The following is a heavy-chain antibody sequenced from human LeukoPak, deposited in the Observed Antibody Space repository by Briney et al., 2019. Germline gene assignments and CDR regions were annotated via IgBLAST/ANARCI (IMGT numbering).Heavy chain of an antibody. V-gene: IGHV4-31*03. D-gene: IGHD6-13*01. CDR2: IYYSGST. CDR3: ARAPAGAQIAAPDY. J-gene: IGHJ4*02. CDR1: GGSISSGGYY. Sequence: SETLSLTCTVSGGSISSGGYYWSWIRQHPGKGLEWIGYIYYSGSTYYNPSLKSRVTISVDTSKNQFSLKLSSVTAADAAVYYCARAPAGAQIAAPDYWGQGTLVAVSS.